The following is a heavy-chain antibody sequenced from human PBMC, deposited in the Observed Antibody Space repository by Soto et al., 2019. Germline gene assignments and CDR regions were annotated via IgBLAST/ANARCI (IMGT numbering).Heavy chain of an antibody. D-gene: IGHD2-2*01. V-gene: IGHV3-33*01. CDR1: GFTFSSYG. J-gene: IGHJ6*03. CDR2: IWYDGSNK. CDR3: ARDPLVVASGYYYYYYMDV. Sequence: GGSLRLSCAASGFTFSSYGMHWVRQAPGKGLEWVAVIWYDGSNKYYADSVKGRFTISRDNSKNTLYLQMNSLRAEDTAVYYCARDPLVVASGYYYYYYMDVWGKGTTVTVSS.